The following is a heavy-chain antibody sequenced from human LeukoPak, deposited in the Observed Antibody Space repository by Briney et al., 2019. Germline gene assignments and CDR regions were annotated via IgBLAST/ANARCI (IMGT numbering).Heavy chain of an antibody. D-gene: IGHD1-14*01. CDR1: GGSISNYY. CDR3: ARDPEGHGNYFDY. Sequence: KPSETLSLTCTVSGGSISNYYWSWIRQPPGEGLEWIGYIYTSGSTNYNPSLKSRVTISVDTSKNQFSLKLSSVTAADTAVYYCARDPEGHGNYFDYWGQGALVTVSS. J-gene: IGHJ4*02. CDR2: IYTSGST. V-gene: IGHV4-4*09.